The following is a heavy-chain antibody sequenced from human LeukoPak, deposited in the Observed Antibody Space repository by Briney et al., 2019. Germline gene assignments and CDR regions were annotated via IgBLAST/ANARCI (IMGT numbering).Heavy chain of an antibody. J-gene: IGHJ5*02. CDR1: GFTFSSYA. CDR3: VRDVVVATVQGRWFDP. V-gene: IGHV3-23*01. Sequence: GGSLRLSCAASGFTFSSYAMNWVRQAPGKGLEWVSTISGSGGSTYYADSVKGRFTISRDNSKNTLYLQMNSLRAEDTAVYYCVRDVVVATVQGRWFDPWGQGTLVTVSS. CDR2: ISGSGGST. D-gene: IGHD2-2*01.